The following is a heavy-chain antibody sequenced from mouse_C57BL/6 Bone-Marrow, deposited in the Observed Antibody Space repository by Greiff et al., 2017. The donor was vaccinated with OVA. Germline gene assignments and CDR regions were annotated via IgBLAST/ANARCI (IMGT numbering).Heavy chain of an antibody. Sequence: DVQLVESGGGLVQPKGSLKLSCAASGFTFNTYAMHWVRQAPGKGLEWVARIRSKSSNSATYYADSVKDRFTIYRDDSQSMLYLQMNNLKTEDTAVYYCVRETSYYFFAYWGQGTLVTVSA. V-gene: IGHV10-3*01. J-gene: IGHJ3*01. CDR2: IRSKSSNSAT. CDR1: GFTFNTYA. D-gene: IGHD1-1*01. CDR3: VRETSYYFFAY.